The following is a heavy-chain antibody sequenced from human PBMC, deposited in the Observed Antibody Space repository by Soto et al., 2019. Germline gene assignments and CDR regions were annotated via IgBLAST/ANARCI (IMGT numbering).Heavy chain of an antibody. CDR3: ARDVEPAAPLYYYYGMDV. CDR1: GYTFTSYA. V-gene: IGHV1-3*01. CDR2: INAGNGNT. J-gene: IGHJ6*02. Sequence: ASVKVSFKASGYTFTSYAMHWVRQAPGQRLEWMGWINAGNGNTKYSQKFQGRVTITRDTSASTAYMELSSLRSEDTAVYYCARDVEPAAPLYYYYGMDVWGQGTTVTVSS. D-gene: IGHD2-2*01.